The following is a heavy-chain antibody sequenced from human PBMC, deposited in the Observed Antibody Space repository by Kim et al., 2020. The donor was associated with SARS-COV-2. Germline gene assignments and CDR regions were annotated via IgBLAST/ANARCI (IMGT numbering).Heavy chain of an antibody. J-gene: IGHJ4*02. D-gene: IGHD3-9*01. V-gene: IGHV3-30-3*01. CDR3: ARVHLTGYYTDYFDY. Sequence: GGSLRLSCAASGFTFSSYAMHWVRQAPGKGLEWVAVISYDGSNKYYADSVKGRFTISRDNSKNTLYLQMNSLRAEDTAVYYCARVHLTGYYTDYFDYWGQGTLVTVSS. CDR2: ISYDGSNK. CDR1: GFTFSSYA.